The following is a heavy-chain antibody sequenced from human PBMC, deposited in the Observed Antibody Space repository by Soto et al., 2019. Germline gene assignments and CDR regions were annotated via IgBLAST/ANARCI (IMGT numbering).Heavy chain of an antibody. CDR2: ISTTVSFI. V-gene: IGHV3-21*01. CDR1: GFIFSDYS. D-gene: IGHD3-22*01. Sequence: PGGSLRLSCAASGFIFSDYSMNWVRQAPGKGLEWVSSISTTVSFIYYADSVKGRFTISRDNAKHSLYLQMNSLGAEDTALYYCVGAISGHYTDAFDIWGQGTMVTVSS. CDR3: VGAISGHYTDAFDI. J-gene: IGHJ3*02.